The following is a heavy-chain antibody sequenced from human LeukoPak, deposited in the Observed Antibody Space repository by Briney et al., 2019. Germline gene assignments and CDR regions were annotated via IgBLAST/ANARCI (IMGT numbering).Heavy chain of an antibody. CDR3: AKPSSGNYPPTGY. V-gene: IGHV3-23*01. CDR2: ISGSGDRT. J-gene: IGHJ4*02. CDR1: GFTFSSYD. Sequence: GGSLRLSCAASGFTFSSYDVSWVRQAPGKGLEWVSAISGSGDRTHYADSVKGRFTISRDNSKNTLYLQINSLRAKDTAVYYCAKPSSGNYPPTGYWGQGTLVTVSS. D-gene: IGHD1-26*01.